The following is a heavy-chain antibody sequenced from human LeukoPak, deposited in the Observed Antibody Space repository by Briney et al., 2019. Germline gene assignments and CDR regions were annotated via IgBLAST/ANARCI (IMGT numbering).Heavy chain of an antibody. Sequence: GASVKVSCKASDYTFRNYGFSWVRQAPGQGLEYMGWINGYNGNIKYAQKFQGRVTMTTDTSTSTVYMDLRGLRSGDTAVYYCAGAKDWDSAIDYWGQGTLVTVSS. CDR2: INGYNGNI. V-gene: IGHV1-18*01. CDR3: AGAKDWDSAIDY. J-gene: IGHJ4*02. D-gene: IGHD3/OR15-3a*01. CDR1: DYTFRNYG.